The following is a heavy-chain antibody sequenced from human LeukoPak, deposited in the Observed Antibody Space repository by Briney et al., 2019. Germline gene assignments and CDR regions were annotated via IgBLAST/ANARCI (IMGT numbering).Heavy chain of an antibody. V-gene: IGHV3-11*01. J-gene: IGHJ4*02. CDR1: GFTFSDYY. CDR3: ARDRSYYYDSSGYYDY. Sequence: PGGSLRLSCAASGFTFSDYYMSWIRQAPGKGLEWVSYISSSGSTIYYADSVKGRFTISRDNAKNSLYLQMNSLRAEDTAVYYCARDRSYYYDSSGYYDYWGREPWSPSPQ. D-gene: IGHD3-22*01. CDR2: ISSSGSTI.